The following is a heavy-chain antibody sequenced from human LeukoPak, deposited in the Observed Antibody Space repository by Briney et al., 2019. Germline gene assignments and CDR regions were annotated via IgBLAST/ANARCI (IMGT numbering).Heavy chain of an antibody. D-gene: IGHD3-9*01. Sequence: GGSLRLSCSASGYTFSSYTIHWVRQAPGKGLEFVSAITSNGGSAYYADSVKGRFTISRDNSKNTVYLQMSSLRAEDTAVYYCVIVRGYFDSSGSDYWGQGTLVTVSS. CDR1: GYTFSSYT. CDR2: ITSNGGSA. V-gene: IGHV3-64D*06. CDR3: VIVRGYFDSSGSDY. J-gene: IGHJ4*02.